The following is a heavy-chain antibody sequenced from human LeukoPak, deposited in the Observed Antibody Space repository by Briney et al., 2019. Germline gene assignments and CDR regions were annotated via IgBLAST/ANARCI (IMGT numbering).Heavy chain of an antibody. V-gene: IGHV4-59*08. CDR3: ARLNSYYFDY. Sequence: NPSETLSLTCTVSGGSISTDHWSWIRQPPGKGLEWIGYMYYSGSTNYNPSLKSRVTTSGDTSKNHFSLKLSSVTAADTAVYYCARLNSYYFDYWGQGNLVTVSS. CDR1: GGSISTDH. CDR2: MYYSGST. D-gene: IGHD5-18*01. J-gene: IGHJ4*02.